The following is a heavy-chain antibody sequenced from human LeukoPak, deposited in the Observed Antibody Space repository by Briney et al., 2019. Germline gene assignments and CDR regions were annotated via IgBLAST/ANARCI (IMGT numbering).Heavy chain of an antibody. J-gene: IGHJ4*02. V-gene: IGHV3-23*01. CDR3: ARDAPGNTALDY. D-gene: IGHD5-18*01. Sequence: GGSLRLSCAASGFTFSSYAMSWVRQAPGKGLEWVSAISGSGGSTYYADSVKGRFTISRDNAKNTLYLQMNSLRAEDTAAYYCARDAPGNTALDYWGQGTLVTVSS. CDR2: ISGSGGST. CDR1: GFTFSSYA.